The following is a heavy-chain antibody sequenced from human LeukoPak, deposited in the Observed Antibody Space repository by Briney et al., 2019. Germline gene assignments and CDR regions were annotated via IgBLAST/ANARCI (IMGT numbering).Heavy chain of an antibody. CDR2: INHSGST. Sequence: SETLSLTCAVYGGSFSGYYWSWIRQPPGKGLEWIGEINHSGSTNYNPSLKSRVTISVDASKNQFSLKLSSVTAADTAVYYCARPKGYFDYWGQGTLVTVSS. V-gene: IGHV4-34*01. CDR1: GGSFSGYY. CDR3: ARPKGYFDY. J-gene: IGHJ4*02.